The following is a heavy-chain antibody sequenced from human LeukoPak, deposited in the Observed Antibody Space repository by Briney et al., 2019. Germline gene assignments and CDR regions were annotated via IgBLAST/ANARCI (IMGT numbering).Heavy chain of an antibody. V-gene: IGHV3-30*01. CDR2: ISYDGSNK. J-gene: IGHJ3*01. CDR3: ASWGDDAFDV. Sequence: GGSLRLSCAASGFTFSSYAMHWVRQAPGKGLEWVAVISYDGSNKYYAASVKGRFTISRDNSKNTLYLQMNSLRAEDTAVYYCASWGDDAFDVWGQGTMATVSS. CDR1: GFTFSSYA. D-gene: IGHD3-16*01.